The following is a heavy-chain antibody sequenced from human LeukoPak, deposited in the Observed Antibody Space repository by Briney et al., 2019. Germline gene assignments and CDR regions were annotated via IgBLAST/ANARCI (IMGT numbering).Heavy chain of an antibody. CDR3: AGWGVDYGGKFDYLDY. D-gene: IGHD4-23*01. J-gene: IGHJ4*02. CDR2: IYYSGST. V-gene: IGHV4-59*12. CDR1: GGSISSYY. Sequence: SETLSLTCTVSGGSISSYYWSWIRQPPGKGLEWIGYIYYSGSTNYNPSLKSRVTISVDTSTNQFSLKLNSVTAADTAVYYCAGWGVDYGGKFDYLDYWGQGMLVTVSS.